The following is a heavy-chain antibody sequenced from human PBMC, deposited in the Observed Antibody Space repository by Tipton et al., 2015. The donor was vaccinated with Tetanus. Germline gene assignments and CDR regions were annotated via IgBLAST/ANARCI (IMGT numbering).Heavy chain of an antibody. Sequence: VQLVQSGAEVKKPGESLKISCKASGYSFTSHWIGWVRQMPGKGLEWMGMIFPDDSDTRYSPSFQGHVPFSVDKSTSTVYLQWSSLKASDTAMYFCARMYSTSSPFDHWGQGTLVTVSS. CDR1: GYSFTSHW. J-gene: IGHJ4*02. V-gene: IGHV5-51*01. D-gene: IGHD6-6*01. CDR3: ARMYSTSSPFDH. CDR2: IFPDDSDT.